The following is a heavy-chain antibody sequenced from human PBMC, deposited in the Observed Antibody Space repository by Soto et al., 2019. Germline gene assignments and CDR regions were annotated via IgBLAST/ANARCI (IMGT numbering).Heavy chain of an antibody. Sequence: SETMSLTSTVSGGYISSGGYYWSWIRQHPGKGLEWIGYIYYSGSTYYNPSLKSRVTISVDTSKNQFSLKLSSVTAADTAVYYCARITGYSSPDYWGQGTLVTVSS. CDR1: GGYISSGGYY. V-gene: IGHV4-31*03. D-gene: IGHD6-19*01. CDR2: IYYSGST. J-gene: IGHJ4*02. CDR3: ARITGYSSPDY.